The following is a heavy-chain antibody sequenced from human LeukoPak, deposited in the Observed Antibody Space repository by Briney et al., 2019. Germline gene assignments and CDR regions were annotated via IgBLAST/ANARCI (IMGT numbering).Heavy chain of an antibody. D-gene: IGHD2-15*01. CDR2: IYSGGST. Sequence: GGSLRLSCAASGFTVSSNYMSWVRQAPGKGLEWVSVIYSGGSTYYADSVKGRFTISRDNSKNTLYLQMNSLRAEDTAVYYCAKGAGRGYCSGGSCDYFDYWGQGTLVTVSS. V-gene: IGHV3-53*01. CDR3: AKGAGRGYCSGGSCDYFDY. J-gene: IGHJ4*02. CDR1: GFTVSSNY.